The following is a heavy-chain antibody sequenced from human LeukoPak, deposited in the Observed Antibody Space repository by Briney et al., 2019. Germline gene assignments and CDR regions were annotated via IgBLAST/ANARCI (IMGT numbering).Heavy chain of an antibody. Sequence: LSLTCTVSGGSINGYYWSWIRQAPGKGLEWVSYISSSGSTIYYADSVKGRFTISRDNAKNSLYLQMNSLRAEDTAVYYCASGRGYSYGFGAFDIWGQGTMVTVSS. J-gene: IGHJ3*02. CDR1: GGSINGYY. CDR2: ISSSGSTI. V-gene: IGHV3-11*01. D-gene: IGHD5-18*01. CDR3: ASGRGYSYGFGAFDI.